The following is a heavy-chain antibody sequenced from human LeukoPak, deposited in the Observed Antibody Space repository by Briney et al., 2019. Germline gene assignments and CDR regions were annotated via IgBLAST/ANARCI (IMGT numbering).Heavy chain of an antibody. Sequence: GSLRLSCAASGFTFSSYAMTWVRQAPGKGLEWVSTISGGGGSTNYTDSVKGRFTISRDNSKNTLYLQMNSLRAEDTAVYYCASKWFGELLSDYWGQGTLVTVSS. V-gene: IGHV3-23*01. CDR3: ASKWFGELLSDY. CDR1: GFTFSSYA. J-gene: IGHJ4*02. D-gene: IGHD3-10*01. CDR2: ISGGGGST.